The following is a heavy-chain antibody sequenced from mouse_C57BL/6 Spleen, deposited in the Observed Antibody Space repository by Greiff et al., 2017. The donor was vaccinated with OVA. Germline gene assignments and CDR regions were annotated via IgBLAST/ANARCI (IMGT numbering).Heavy chain of an antibody. CDR3: ARSDYDYGEAWFAY. D-gene: IGHD2-4*01. Sequence: QVQLQQSGAELVRPGTSVKLSCKASGYTFTSYWMHWVKQRPGQGLEWIGVIDPSDSYTNYNQKFKGKATLTVDTSSSTAYMQLSSLTSEDSAVYYCARSDYDYGEAWFAYWGQGTLVTVSA. CDR2: IDPSDSYT. CDR1: GYTFTSYW. V-gene: IGHV1-59*01. J-gene: IGHJ3*01.